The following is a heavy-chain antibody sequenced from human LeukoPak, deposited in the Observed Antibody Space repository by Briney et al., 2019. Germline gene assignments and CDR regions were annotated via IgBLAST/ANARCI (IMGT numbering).Heavy chain of an antibody. V-gene: IGHV1-18*01. CDR1: GYTFTSYG. J-gene: IGHJ4*02. CDR3: ARVLRYFDWLPYYFDC. D-gene: IGHD3-9*01. CDR2: ISTYNGNT. Sequence: GASVKVSCKASGYTFTSYGISWVRQAPAQGLEWMGWISTYNGNTNYAQKFQGRVTMTTETSTSTAYMELRSLRSDDTAVYYCARVLRYFDWLPYYFDCWGQGTLVTVSS.